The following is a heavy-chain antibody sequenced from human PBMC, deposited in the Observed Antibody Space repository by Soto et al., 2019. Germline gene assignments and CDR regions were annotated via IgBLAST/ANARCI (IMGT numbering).Heavy chain of an antibody. CDR3: ARVVQFSSGGIPPAKHYGMDV. J-gene: IGHJ6*02. CDR1: GFTFSSYA. D-gene: IGHD3-16*01. V-gene: IGHV3-23*01. Sequence: PGGSLRLSCAAFGFTFSSYAMSWVLQAPGKGLEWVSTISGSGGSNKYYVDSVKGRFTISRDNSKNTLYLQMNSLRAEDTAVYYCARVVQFSSGGIPPAKHYGMDVWGQGTTVTVSS. CDR2: ISGSGGSNK.